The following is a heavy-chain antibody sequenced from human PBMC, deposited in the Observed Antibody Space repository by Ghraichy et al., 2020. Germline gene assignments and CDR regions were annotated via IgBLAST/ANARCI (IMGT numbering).Heavy chain of an antibody. J-gene: IGHJ3*02. Sequence: GGSLRLSCAASGFTVSSNYMSWVRQAPGKGLEWVSVIYSGGSTYYADSVKGRFTISRDNSKNTLYLQMNSLRAEDTAVYYCARDPGYSSGYSVDAFDIWGQGTMVTVSS. CDR1: GFTVSSNY. D-gene: IGHD3-22*01. V-gene: IGHV3-53*01. CDR2: IYSGGST. CDR3: ARDPGYSSGYSVDAFDI.